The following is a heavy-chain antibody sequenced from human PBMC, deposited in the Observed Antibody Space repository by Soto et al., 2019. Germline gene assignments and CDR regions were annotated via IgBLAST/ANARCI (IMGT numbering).Heavy chain of an antibody. V-gene: IGHV3-74*01. J-gene: IGHJ4*02. CDR3: ARSPSSGWYYFDY. D-gene: IGHD6-19*01. CDR2: INSDGSTT. CDR1: EFTFSNYW. Sequence: EVQLVESGGGLVQPGGSLRLSCAASEFTFSNYWMYWVRQAPGKGLVWVSRINSDGSTTSYADSVKGRFTISRDTAKNTLYLQMNSLRVEDTAVYYCARSPSSGWYYFDYWGQGTLVTVSS.